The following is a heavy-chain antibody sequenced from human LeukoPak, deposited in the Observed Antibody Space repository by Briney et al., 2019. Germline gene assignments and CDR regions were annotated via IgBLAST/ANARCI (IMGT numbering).Heavy chain of an antibody. CDR1: GFTFSSYG. CDR2: IWYDGSNK. D-gene: IGHD5-18*01. CDR3: ARDGIRKLWLDYFDY. V-gene: IGHV3-33*01. Sequence: GRSLRLSCAASGFTFSSYGMHWVRQAPGKGLEWVAVIWYDGSNKYYADSVKGRFTISRDNSKNTLYRQMNSLRAEDTAVYYCARDGIRKLWLDYFDYWGQGTLVTVSS. J-gene: IGHJ4*02.